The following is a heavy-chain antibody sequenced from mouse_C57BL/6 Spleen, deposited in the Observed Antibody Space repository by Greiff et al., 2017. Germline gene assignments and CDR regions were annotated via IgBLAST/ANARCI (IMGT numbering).Heavy chain of an antibody. Sequence: EVQLVESGGGLVKPGGSLKLSCAASGFTFSSYAMSWVRPTPEKRLEWVATISDGGSYTYYPDNVKGRFTISRDNAKNNLYLQMSHLKSEDTAMYYCARESTMITPRPFAYWGQGTLVTVSA. CDR2: ISDGGSYT. D-gene: IGHD2-4*01. CDR3: ARESTMITPRPFAY. V-gene: IGHV5-4*01. J-gene: IGHJ3*01. CDR1: GFTFSSYA.